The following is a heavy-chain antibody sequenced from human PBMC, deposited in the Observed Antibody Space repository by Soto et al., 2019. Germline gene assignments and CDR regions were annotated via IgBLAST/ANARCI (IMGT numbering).Heavy chain of an antibody. CDR1: GFTFSSYG. CDR3: ARAEVVYYYGMDV. J-gene: IGHJ6*02. Sequence: PGGSLRLSCAASGFTFSSYGMHWVRQAPGKGLEWVAVIWYDGSNKYYADSVKGRFTISRDNSKNTLYLQMNSLRAEDTAVYYCARAEVVYYYGMDVWGQGTTVTVS. CDR2: IWYDGSNK. V-gene: IGHV3-33*01.